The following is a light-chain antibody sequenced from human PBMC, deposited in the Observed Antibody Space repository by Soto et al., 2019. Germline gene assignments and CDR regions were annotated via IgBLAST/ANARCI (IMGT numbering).Light chain of an antibody. J-gene: IGKJ2*02. Sequence: DIQMTQSPSSLSASVGDRVTISCRASQSISTYLTWYQQKPGKAPKFLIYSASSLQSGVPSRFSGSGSGTDFTLTISSLPPEDFATYYCQQSYSTPCTFGQGTKLEIK. CDR3: QQSYSTPCT. CDR1: QSISTY. CDR2: SAS. V-gene: IGKV1-39*01.